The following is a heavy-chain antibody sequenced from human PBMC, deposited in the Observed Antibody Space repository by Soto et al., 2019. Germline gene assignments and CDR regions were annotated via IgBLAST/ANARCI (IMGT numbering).Heavy chain of an antibody. CDR3: AHIPNYYQYDWFDP. D-gene: IGHD3-16*01. CDR2: IYWDDDK. CDR1: GFSLTTRGVG. J-gene: IGHJ5*02. Sequence: QITLKESGPPLVKPTQTLTLTCTFSGFSLTTRGVGVGWIRQPPGKALECLALIYWDDDKHYSPSLQSRLSNTKDTSKKQVVLTMTNVDPVDTATYYCAHIPNYYQYDWFDPWGQGTLVSVSS. V-gene: IGHV2-5*02.